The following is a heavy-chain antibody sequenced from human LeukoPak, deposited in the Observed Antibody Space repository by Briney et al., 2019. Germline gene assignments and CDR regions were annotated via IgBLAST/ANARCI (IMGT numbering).Heavy chain of an antibody. J-gene: IGHJ4*02. CDR1: GFTFSSYG. D-gene: IGHD6-13*01. CDR2: ISYDGSNK. V-gene: IGHV3-30*18. Sequence: AGGSLRLSCAASGFTFSSYGMHWVRQAPGKGLEWVAVISYDGSNKYYADSVEGRFTISRDNSKNTLYLQMNSLRAEDTAVYYCAKGSSSWPLDYWGQGTLVTVSS. CDR3: AKGSSSWPLDY.